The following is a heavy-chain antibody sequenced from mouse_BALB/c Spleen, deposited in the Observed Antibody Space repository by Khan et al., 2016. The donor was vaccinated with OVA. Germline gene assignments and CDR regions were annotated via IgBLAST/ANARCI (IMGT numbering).Heavy chain of an antibody. CDR3: ARRFTGGGMDF. Sequence: QVRLQQSGAELMKPGASVKISCKATGYTVSSYWIEWIKQRPGHGLEWIGEILPGSGSSKYNEKFKGKATFTEDTSSNTAYMQLSSLTSEDSAVYYCARRFTGGGMDFWGQGTSVTVSS. CDR1: GYTVSSYW. CDR2: ILPGSGSS. V-gene: IGHV1-9*01. J-gene: IGHJ4*01.